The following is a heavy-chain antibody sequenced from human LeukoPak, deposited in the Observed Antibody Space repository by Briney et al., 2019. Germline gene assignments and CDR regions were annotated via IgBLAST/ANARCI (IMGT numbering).Heavy chain of an antibody. CDR2: ISWNSGSI. CDR1: GFTFSSYA. D-gene: IGHD1-26*01. V-gene: IGHV3-9*01. Sequence: GGSLRLSCAASGFTFSSYAMNWVRQAPGKGLEWVSVISWNSGSIGCADSVKGRFTISRDNAKDSLYLQMNSLRAEDTALYYCAKDITVMGAPPYFDYWGQGTLVTVSS. CDR3: AKDITVMGAPPYFDY. J-gene: IGHJ4*02.